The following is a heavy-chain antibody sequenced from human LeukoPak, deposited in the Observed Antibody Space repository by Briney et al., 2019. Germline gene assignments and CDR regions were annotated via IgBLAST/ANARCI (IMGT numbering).Heavy chain of an antibody. CDR3: AKDSGASKAFFDY. J-gene: IGHJ4*02. Sequence: PGGSLRLSCAASGFTFSSYAMHWVRQAPGKGLEWVAAISYDGSNKYSADSVKGRFTISRDNSKSTLFLQMNSLRIEDTALYYCAKDSGASKAFFDYFGQGTLVTVPS. V-gene: IGHV3-30*04. D-gene: IGHD3-10*01. CDR1: GFTFSSYA. CDR2: ISYDGSNK.